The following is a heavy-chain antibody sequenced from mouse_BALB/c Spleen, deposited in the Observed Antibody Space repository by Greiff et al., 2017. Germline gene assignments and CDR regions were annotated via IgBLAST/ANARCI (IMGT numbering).Heavy chain of an antibody. V-gene: IGHV14-3*02. J-gene: IGHJ3*01. Sequence: EVKLQQSGAELVKPGASVKLSCTASGFNIKDTYMHWVKQRPEQGLEWIGRIDPANGNTKYDPKFQGKATITADTSSNTAYLQLSSLTSEDTAVYYCARGGYYVSFAYWGQGTLVTVSA. D-gene: IGHD2-3*01. CDR2: IDPANGNT. CDR3: ARGGYYVSFAY. CDR1: GFNIKDTY.